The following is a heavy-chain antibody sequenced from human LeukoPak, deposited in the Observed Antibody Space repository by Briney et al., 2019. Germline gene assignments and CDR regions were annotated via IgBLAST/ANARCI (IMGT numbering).Heavy chain of an antibody. V-gene: IGHV1-24*01. CDR1: GSSLHDLP. Sequence: ASVKVSCKLSGSSLHDLPIQWVRQAGTKGLEWMAGFDPENAEIVYAQKFQGRVTMTEDTSTDPAYLELTSLTSDDTALYYCATRGSDFWSGFDHWGQGTQVTVSS. CDR2: FDPENAEI. CDR3: ATRGSDFWSGFDH. J-gene: IGHJ4*02. D-gene: IGHD3-3*01.